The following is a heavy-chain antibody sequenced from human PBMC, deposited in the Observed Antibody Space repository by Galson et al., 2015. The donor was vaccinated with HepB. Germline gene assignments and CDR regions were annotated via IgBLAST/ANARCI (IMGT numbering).Heavy chain of an antibody. CDR1: GFTLRGFW. CDR3: TRVNDGYGNFDL. V-gene: IGHV3-74*01. D-gene: IGHD5-24*01. CDR2: MKYDGTGI. Sequence: SLRLSCAASGFTLRGFWMHWVRQVPGKGLAWLSRMKYDGTGIYYADFVKGRFTISIDNAKDTLYLQMNSLGVEYAAVYFCTRVNDGYGNFDLWCQGALVTVSS. J-gene: IGHJ4*02.